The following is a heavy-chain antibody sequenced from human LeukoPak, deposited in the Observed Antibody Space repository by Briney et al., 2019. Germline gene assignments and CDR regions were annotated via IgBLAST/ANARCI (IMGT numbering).Heavy chain of an antibody. CDR1: GYTFTSYA. V-gene: IGHV1-3*01. CDR2: INAGNGNT. CDR3: ARGPDGVVIIRFDY. Sequence: ASVKVSCKASGYTFTSYAMHWERQAPGQRLEWMGWINAGNGNTKYSQKFQGRVTITRDTSASTAYMELSSLRSEDTAVYYCARGPDGVVIIRFDYWGQGTLVTVSS. J-gene: IGHJ4*02. D-gene: IGHD3-3*01.